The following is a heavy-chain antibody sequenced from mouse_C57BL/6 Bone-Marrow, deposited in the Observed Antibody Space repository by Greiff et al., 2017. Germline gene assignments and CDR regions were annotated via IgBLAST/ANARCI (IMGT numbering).Heavy chain of an antibody. J-gene: IGHJ2*01. CDR1: GYTFTSYW. CDR2: IDPSDSYT. V-gene: IGHV1-50*01. Sequence: QVQLQQPGAELVKPGASVKLSCKASGYTFTSYWMQWVKQRPGQGLEWIGEIDPSDSYTNYNQKFKGKATLTVDTSSSTAYMQLSSLTSEDSAVYYCANCYGSSYGDYWGQGTTLTVSS. CDR3: ANCYGSSYGDY. D-gene: IGHD1-1*01.